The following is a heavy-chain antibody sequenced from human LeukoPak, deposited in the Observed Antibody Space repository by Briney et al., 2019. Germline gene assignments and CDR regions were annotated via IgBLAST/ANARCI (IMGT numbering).Heavy chain of an antibody. CDR2: INPSGGST. V-gene: IGHV1-46*01. J-gene: IGHJ6*04. Sequence: ASVKVSCKASGYTFTSYYVHWVRQAPGQGLEWMGIINPSGGSTSYAQKFQGRVTMTRDTSTSTVYMELSSLRSEDTAVYYCARELRDSGYDLGHYYYYYGMDVWGKGTTVTVSS. CDR3: ARELRDSGYDLGHYYYYYGMDV. D-gene: IGHD5-12*01. CDR1: GYTFTSYY.